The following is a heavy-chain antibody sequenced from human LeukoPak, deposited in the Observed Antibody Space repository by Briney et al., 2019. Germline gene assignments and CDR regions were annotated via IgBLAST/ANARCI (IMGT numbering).Heavy chain of an antibody. CDR2: ISSSGSTI. D-gene: IGHD2-21*01. Sequence: GGFLRLSCAASGFTFSSYEMNWVRQAPGKGLEWVSYISSSGSTIYYADSLKGRFTISRDNAKNSLYLQMNSLRAEDTAVYYCARVRTHCLLDYWGQGTLVTVSS. V-gene: IGHV3-48*03. CDR1: GFTFSSYE. CDR3: ARVRTHCLLDY. J-gene: IGHJ4*02.